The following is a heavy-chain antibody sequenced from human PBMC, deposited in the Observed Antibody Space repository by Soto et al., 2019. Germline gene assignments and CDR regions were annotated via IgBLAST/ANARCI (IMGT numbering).Heavy chain of an antibody. D-gene: IGHD6-13*01. CDR3: APERQPMSLCAAFDI. J-gene: IGHJ3*02. Sequence: QVQLVQSGAEVKKPGASMKVSCKASAFSVYYLHWVRQAPGQGLEWMGRINPNSGVTTDELRFQGSVTMTSDTSIITSCMDLSNVEFDDAAAYYCAPERQPMSLCAAFDIWGHGTMVTVSS. CDR2: INPNSGVT. CDR1: AFSVYY. V-gene: IGHV1-2*02.